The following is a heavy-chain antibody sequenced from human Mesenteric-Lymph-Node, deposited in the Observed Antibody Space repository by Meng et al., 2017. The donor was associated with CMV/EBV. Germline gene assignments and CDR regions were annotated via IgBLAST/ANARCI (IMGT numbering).Heavy chain of an antibody. J-gene: IGHJ4*02. CDR2: IYSGGSST. D-gene: IGHD1-26*01. CDR3: ARDKWERYFDY. CDR1: GFTFSRYG. V-gene: IGHV3-NL1*01. Sequence: GESLKISCAVSGFTFSRYGMHWVRQAPGKGLEWVSVIYSGGSSTFYADSVKGRFTISRDNAKNTLYLQMNSLRAEDTAVYYCARDKWERYFDYWGQGALVTVSS.